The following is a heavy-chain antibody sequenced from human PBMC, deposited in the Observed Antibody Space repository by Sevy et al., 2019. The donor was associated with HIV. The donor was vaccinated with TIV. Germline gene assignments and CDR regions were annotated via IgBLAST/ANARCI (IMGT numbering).Heavy chain of an antibody. CDR1: GGTFSSYA. CDR2: IIPIFGTA. CDR3: ARGGFGEPPGDAFDI. Sequence: ASVKVSCKASGGTFSSYAISWVGQAPGQGLEWMGGIIPIFGTAHYAQKFQGSVTITADESTSTAYMELSSLRSEDTAVDYCARGGFGEPPGDAFDIWGQGTLVTVSS. V-gene: IGHV1-69*13. D-gene: IGHD3-10*01. J-gene: IGHJ3*02.